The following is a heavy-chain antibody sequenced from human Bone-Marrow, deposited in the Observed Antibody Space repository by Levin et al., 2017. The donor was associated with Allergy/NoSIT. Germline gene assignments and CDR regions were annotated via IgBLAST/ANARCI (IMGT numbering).Heavy chain of an antibody. Sequence: PGGSLRLSCAASGFTFSSYAMHWVRQAPGKGLEWVAVISYDGSNKYYADSVKGRFTISRDNSKNTLYLQMNSLRAEDTAVYYCARDSIAALFDYWGQGTLVTVSS. V-gene: IGHV3-30*04. CDR2: ISYDGSNK. CDR3: ARDSIAALFDY. J-gene: IGHJ4*02. CDR1: GFTFSSYA. D-gene: IGHD6-6*01.